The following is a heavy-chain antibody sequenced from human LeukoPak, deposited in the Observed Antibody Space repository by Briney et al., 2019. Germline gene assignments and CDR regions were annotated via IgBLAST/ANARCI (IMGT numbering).Heavy chain of an antibody. CDR3: ARGMAAAYDYNWFDP. Sequence: PSETLSLTCTVPGGSISSYYWSWIRQPPGKRLEWIGYIYHSGSTKYNPSLKSRVTISVDTSKNQFSLKLSSVTAADTAVYFCARGMAAAYDYNWFDPWGQGTLVTVSS. CDR2: IYHSGST. V-gene: IGHV4-59*12. J-gene: IGHJ5*02. CDR1: GGSISSYY. D-gene: IGHD5-12*01.